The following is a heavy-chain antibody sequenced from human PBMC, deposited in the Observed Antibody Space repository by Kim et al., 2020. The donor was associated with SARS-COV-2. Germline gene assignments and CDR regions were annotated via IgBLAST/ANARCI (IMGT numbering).Heavy chain of an antibody. V-gene: IGHV1-69*04. CDR1: GGTFSSYA. J-gene: IGHJ6*03. Sequence: SVKVSCKASGGTFSSYAISWVRQAPGQGLEWMGRIIPILGIANYAQKFQGRVTITADKSTSTAYMELSSLRSEDTAVYYCARTPTQYQLEYYYYMDVWGKGTTVTVSS. D-gene: IGHD2-2*01. CDR2: IIPILGIA. CDR3: ARTPTQYQLEYYYYMDV.